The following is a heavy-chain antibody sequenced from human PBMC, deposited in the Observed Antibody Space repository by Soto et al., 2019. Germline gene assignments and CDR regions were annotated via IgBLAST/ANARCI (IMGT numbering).Heavy chain of an antibody. V-gene: IGHV4-59*01. J-gene: IGHJ2*01. CDR3: ARATYYDFWSGYSFGDWYFDL. CDR1: GGSISSYY. Sequence: QVQLRESGPGLVKPSETLSLTCTVSGGSISSYYWSWIRQPPGKGLEWIGYIYYSGSTNYNPSLKSRVTISVDTSKNQFSLKLSSVTAADTAVYYCARATYYDFWSGYSFGDWYFDLWGRGTLVTVSS. D-gene: IGHD3-3*01. CDR2: IYYSGST.